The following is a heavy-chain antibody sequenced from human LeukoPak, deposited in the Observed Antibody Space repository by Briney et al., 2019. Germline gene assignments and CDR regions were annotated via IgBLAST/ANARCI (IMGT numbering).Heavy chain of an antibody. Sequence: GGSLRLSCAASGFTFSNAWMSWVRQAPGKGLEWVGRIKSKTDGGTTDYAAPVKGRFTISRDDSKNTLYLQMNSLKTEDTAVYYCTRHIFNYYDSSGYYYWGQGTLVTVSS. CDR2: IKSKTDGGTT. V-gene: IGHV3-15*01. CDR3: TRHIFNYYDSSGYYY. J-gene: IGHJ4*02. D-gene: IGHD3-22*01. CDR1: GFTFSNAW.